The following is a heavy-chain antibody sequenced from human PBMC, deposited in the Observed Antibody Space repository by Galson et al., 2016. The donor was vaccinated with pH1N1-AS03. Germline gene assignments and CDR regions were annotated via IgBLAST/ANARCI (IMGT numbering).Heavy chain of an antibody. CDR2: INPSDGNT. CDR3: ARVSAGLTGYYYAMDV. V-gene: IGHV1-46*01. D-gene: IGHD4/OR15-4a*01. CDR1: GYTFTSYY. J-gene: IGHJ6*02. Sequence: SVKVSCKASGYTFTSYYIHWVRQAPGQGREWMGIINPSDGNTNYAQRFQGRVTMTRETSTSTVYMELSSLRSDDTAVYYCARVSAGLTGYYYAMDVWGQGTTVAVSS.